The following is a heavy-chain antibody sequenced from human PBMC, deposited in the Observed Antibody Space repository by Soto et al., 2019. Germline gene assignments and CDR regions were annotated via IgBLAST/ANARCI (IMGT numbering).Heavy chain of an antibody. J-gene: IGHJ4*02. CDR1: GFTFSSYA. CDR2: ISGSGGSK. CDR3: ATSRWWLLYNFDY. D-gene: IGHD3-3*01. Sequence: GGSLRLSCAASGFTFSSYAMSWVRQAPGKGLEWVSAISGSGGSKYYADSVKGWFTNSRDNAKNTLYLQMNSLRAEDTAVYYCATSRWWLLYNFDYWGQGTLVTVSS. V-gene: IGHV3-23*01.